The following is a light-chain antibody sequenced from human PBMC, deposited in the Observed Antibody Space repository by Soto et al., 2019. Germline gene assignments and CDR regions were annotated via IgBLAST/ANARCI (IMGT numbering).Light chain of an antibody. CDR3: QQYGSSPWT. CDR1: QSVSSSY. CDR2: GAS. V-gene: IGKV3-20*01. J-gene: IGKJ1*01. Sequence: EIVLTQSPGTLSLSPGERATLSCRASQSVSSSYLAWYQQKPGQAPRPLIYGASSRAIGIPDRFSGSGSGXXXXXXXXXXXXXXFAVYYCQQYGSSPWTFGQXXKVEIK.